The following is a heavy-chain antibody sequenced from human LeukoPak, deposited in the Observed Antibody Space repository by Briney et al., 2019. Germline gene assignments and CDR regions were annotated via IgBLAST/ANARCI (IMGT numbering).Heavy chain of an antibody. CDR2: ISSSSYYI. CDR3: AREREVGGYSYGFDD. V-gene: IGHV3-21*01. J-gene: IGHJ4*02. D-gene: IGHD5-18*01. Sequence: GRSLRLSCAASGFTFSSYSMNWVRQAPGKGLEWVSSISSSSYYIYHADSVRGRFTISRDNAKNSMYVQMNSLRAEDTAVYYCAREREVGGYSYGFDDWGQGTLVSVSS. CDR1: GFTFSSYS.